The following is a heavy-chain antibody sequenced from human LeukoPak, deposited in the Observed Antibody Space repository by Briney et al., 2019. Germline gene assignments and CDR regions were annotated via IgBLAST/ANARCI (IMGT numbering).Heavy chain of an antibody. CDR2: MNPNSGNT. Sequence: ASVKVSCKASGYSFISYDINWVRQATGQGLEWMGWMNPNSGNTGSAQRFQGRVTMTRDTSVSTAYMELSSLRSEDTAVYYCARNNYGGHDAFDTWGQGTLVTVSS. CDR1: GYSFISYD. J-gene: IGHJ3*02. CDR3: ARNNYGGHDAFDT. D-gene: IGHD4-11*01. V-gene: IGHV1-8*01.